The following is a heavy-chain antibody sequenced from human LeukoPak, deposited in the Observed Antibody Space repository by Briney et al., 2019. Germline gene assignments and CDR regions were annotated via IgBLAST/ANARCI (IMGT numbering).Heavy chain of an antibody. CDR1: GFTFSSYG. CDR3: AGGTYCGGDCYPN. Sequence: GGSLRLSCAASGFTFSSYGMHWVRQAPGKGLEWVAVISYDGSNKYYADSVKGRFTISRDNSKNTLYLQMNSLRAEDTAVYYCAGGTYCGGDCYPNWGQGTLVTVSS. V-gene: IGHV3-30*03. J-gene: IGHJ4*02. CDR2: ISYDGSNK. D-gene: IGHD2-21*02.